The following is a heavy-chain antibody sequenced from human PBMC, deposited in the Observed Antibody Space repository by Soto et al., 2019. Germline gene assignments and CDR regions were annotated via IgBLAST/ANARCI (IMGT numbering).Heavy chain of an antibody. Sequence: PGGFLRLSCAASGFTFSSYGRHWVRQAPGKGLEWVAVISYDGSNKYYADSVKGRFTISRDNSKNTLYLQMNSLRAEDTAVYYCAKDRGTSPYYYFYMDVWGKGTTVTVSS. V-gene: IGHV3-30*18. J-gene: IGHJ6*03. CDR3: AKDRGTSPYYYFYMDV. D-gene: IGHD2-2*01. CDR2: ISYDGSNK. CDR1: GFTFSSYG.